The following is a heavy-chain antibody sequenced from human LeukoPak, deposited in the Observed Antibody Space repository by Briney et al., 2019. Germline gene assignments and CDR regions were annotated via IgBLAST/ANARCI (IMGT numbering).Heavy chain of an antibody. V-gene: IGHV3-21*01. CDR2: ISSSSIYI. J-gene: IGHJ4*02. CDR3: AKNQRGFGGVIAPFDY. D-gene: IGHD3-16*02. CDR1: GFTFSTYS. Sequence: GGSLRLSCAASGFTFSTYSMNWVRQAPGKGLEWVSSISSSSIYIYYADSVKGRFTISRDNAKNSLYLQMNSLRAEDTAVYYCAKNQRGFGGVIAPFDYWGQGTLVTVSS.